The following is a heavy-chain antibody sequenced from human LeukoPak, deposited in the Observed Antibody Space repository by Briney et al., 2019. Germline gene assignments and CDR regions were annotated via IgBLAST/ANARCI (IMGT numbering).Heavy chain of an antibody. CDR2: IKSKTDGGTT. CDR3: TTDRLQRDPFFDY. V-gene: IGHV3-15*01. D-gene: IGHD5-18*01. Sequence: GGSLRLSCAASGFTFSNAWMSWVRQAPGKGLEWVGCIKSKTDGGTTDYAAPVKGRFTISRDDSKNTLYLQMNSLKTEDTAVYYCTTDRLQRDPFFDYWGQGTLVTVSS. J-gene: IGHJ4*02. CDR1: GFTFSNAW.